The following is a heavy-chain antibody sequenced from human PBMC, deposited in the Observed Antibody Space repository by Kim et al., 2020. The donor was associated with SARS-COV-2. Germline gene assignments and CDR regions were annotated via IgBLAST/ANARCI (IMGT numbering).Heavy chain of an antibody. CDR2: IRSKAYGGTT. J-gene: IGHJ4*02. CDR1: GFTFGDYA. CDR3: TRVESYGDYGYFDY. D-gene: IGHD4-17*01. Sequence: GGSLRLSCTASGFTFGDYAMSWVRQAPGKGLEWVGFIRSKAYGGTTEYAASVKGRFTISRDDSKSIAYLQMNSLKTEDTAVYYCTRVESYGDYGYFDYWGQGTLVTVSS. V-gene: IGHV3-49*04.